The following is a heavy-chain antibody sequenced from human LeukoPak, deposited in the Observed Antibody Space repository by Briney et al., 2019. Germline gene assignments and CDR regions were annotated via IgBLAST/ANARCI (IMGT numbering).Heavy chain of an antibody. V-gene: IGHV3-15*01. CDR3: TTSIDYYDSGSYLSRFDP. Sequence: PGGSLRLSCAASGFTFSSYGMSWVHQAPGKGLEWVGRIKSKTDGGTIDYAAPVKGRFTISRDDSKNTLYLQMNSLKTEDTAVYYCTTSIDYYDSGSYLSRFDPWGQGTLVTVSS. CDR1: GFTFSSYG. J-gene: IGHJ5*02. D-gene: IGHD3-10*01. CDR2: IKSKTDGGTI.